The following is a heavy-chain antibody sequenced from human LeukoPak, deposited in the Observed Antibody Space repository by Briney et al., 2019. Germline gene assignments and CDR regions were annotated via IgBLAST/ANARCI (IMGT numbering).Heavy chain of an antibody. J-gene: IGHJ3*02. CDR2: IYYSGSA. Sequence: PSETLSLTCTVSGGSISTYYWSWIRQPPGKGLEWIGYIYYSGSAKYNPSLKSRVTMSVDTSKNQFSLKLSSVTAADTAVYYCARHYIASGGGDAFDIWGQGTMSPSLQ. CDR3: ARHYIASGGGDAFDI. V-gene: IGHV4-59*08. D-gene: IGHD6-13*01. CDR1: GGSISTYY.